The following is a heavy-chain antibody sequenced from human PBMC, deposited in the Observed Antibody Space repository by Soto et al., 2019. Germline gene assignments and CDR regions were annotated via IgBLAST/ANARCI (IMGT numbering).Heavy chain of an antibody. CDR2: INPNSGGT. V-gene: IGHV1-2*04. D-gene: IGHD3-22*01. CDR3: AREHYDSSVDDAFDI. Sequence: ASVKVSCKASGYTFTGYYMHWVRQAPGQGLEWMGWINPNSGGTNYAQKFQGWVTMTRDTSISTAYMELSRLRSDDTAVYYCAREHYDSSVDDAFDIWGQGTMVTVS. CDR1: GYTFTGYY. J-gene: IGHJ3*02.